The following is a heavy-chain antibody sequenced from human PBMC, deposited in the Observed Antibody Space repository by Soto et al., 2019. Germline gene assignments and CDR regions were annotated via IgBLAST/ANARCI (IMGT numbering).Heavy chain of an antibody. CDR1: GFRFSGFG. D-gene: IGHD1-26*01. V-gene: IGHV3-30*02. J-gene: IGHJ4*02. CDR2: LRYDGSNK. CDR3: AREGVGATTFYGYFDY. Sequence: GGSLRLSCAASGFRFSGFGMHWVRQAPGKGLEWVAILRYDGSNKYYADSVKGRFTISRDNSQNTLYLQMDSLRVEDTAVYYCAREGVGATTFYGYFDYWGQGILVTVSS.